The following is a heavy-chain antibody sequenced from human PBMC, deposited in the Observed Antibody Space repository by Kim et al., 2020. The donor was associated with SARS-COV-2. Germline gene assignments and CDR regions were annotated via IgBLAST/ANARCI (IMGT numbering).Heavy chain of an antibody. CDR3: VKGEKPDCTDGRCYHFDL. D-gene: IGHD2-15*01. CDR1: GFTFSNYA. V-gene: IGHV3-23*01. J-gene: IGHJ4*02. CDR2: ISDSGDST. Sequence: GGSLRLSCAASGFTFSNYAMSWVRQGPEKGLEWVSSISDSGDSTYHTSSVKGRFTISRDNSKNTMFLQMNSLRVDDTAVYFCVKGEKPDCTDGRCYHFDLWGQGTLVTVSS.